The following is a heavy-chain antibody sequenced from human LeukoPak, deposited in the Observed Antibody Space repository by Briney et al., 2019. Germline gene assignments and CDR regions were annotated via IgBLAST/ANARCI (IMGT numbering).Heavy chain of an antibody. V-gene: IGHV3-21*01. CDR2: IISSRSYI. CDR1: GFTFSSYS. D-gene: IGHD6-19*01. J-gene: IGHJ4*02. CDR3: ASSSGWYI. Sequence: GGSLRLSCAASGFTFSSYSMNWVRQARGKGLECFSSIISSRSYISSAYSVKVPSPISRDNAKNSLYLQMNSLRAEDTAVYYCASSSGWYIWGQGTLVTVSS.